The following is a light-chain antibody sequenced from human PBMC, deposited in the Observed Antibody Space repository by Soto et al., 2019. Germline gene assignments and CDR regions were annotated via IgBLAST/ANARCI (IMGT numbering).Light chain of an antibody. V-gene: IGKV3D-11*01. CDR3: HQRQSWPRT. Sequence: EIVLTQSPATLSLSPGERATLSCRASQGVSSYLAWYQQKPGQAPRLLIYDASNRATGIPARFSGSGPGTDFTLTISSLEPEDFAVYYCHQRQSWPRTFGQGTKVEIK. CDR1: QGVSSY. CDR2: DAS. J-gene: IGKJ1*01.